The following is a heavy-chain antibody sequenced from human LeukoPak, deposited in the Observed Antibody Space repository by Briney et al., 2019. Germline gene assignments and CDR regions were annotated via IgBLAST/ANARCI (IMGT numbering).Heavy chain of an antibody. V-gene: IGHV4-31*03. D-gene: IGHD3-10*01. J-gene: IGHJ5*02. CDR1: GGSISSEGYF. CDR3: ARDLGVSGSSLFDP. CDR2: IYYSGST. Sequence: SETLSLTCTVSGGSISSEGYFWSWVRQHPGKGLEWIGYIYYSGSTYYNPSLKSRITISVDTSKNQFSLILSSVTAADTAVYYCARDLGVSGSSLFDPWAREPWSPSPQ.